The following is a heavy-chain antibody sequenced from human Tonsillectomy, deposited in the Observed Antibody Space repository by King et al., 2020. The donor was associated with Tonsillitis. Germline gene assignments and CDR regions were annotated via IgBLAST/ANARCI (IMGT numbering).Heavy chain of an antibody. V-gene: IGHV3-30*18. CDR1: GLTFSSHA. J-gene: IGHJ4*02. D-gene: IGHD5-24*01. Sequence: VQLVESGGGVVQPGRSLGLSSEVSGLTFSSHAMHWVRQAPGRGLEWVAAISHDGNNNYYADSVKGRFTISRDNSKNTLYLQMNSLRAEDTAVYYCAKGTRELDYWGQGTLVTVSS. CDR2: ISHDGNNN. CDR3: AKGTRELDY.